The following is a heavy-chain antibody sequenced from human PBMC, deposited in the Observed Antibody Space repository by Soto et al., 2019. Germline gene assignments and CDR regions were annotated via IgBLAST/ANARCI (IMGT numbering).Heavy chain of an antibody. Sequence: QVQLQESGPGLVKPSQTLSLTCTVSGGSISSGDYYWSWIRQPPGKGLEWIGYIYYSGSTYYNPSLKGRVTISVDTSKNQFSLKLSSVTAADTAVYYCARDQGYYYGSGSYYNGGYYGMDVWGQGTTVTVSS. CDR2: IYYSGST. J-gene: IGHJ6*02. CDR3: ARDQGYYYGSGSYYNGGYYGMDV. V-gene: IGHV4-30-4*01. CDR1: GGSISSGDYY. D-gene: IGHD3-10*01.